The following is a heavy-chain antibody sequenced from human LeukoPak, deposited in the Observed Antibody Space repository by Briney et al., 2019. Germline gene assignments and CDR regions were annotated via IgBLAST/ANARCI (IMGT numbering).Heavy chain of an antibody. D-gene: IGHD2-2*02. CDR2: INPNSGGT. J-gene: IGHJ4*02. CDR3: ARGVSIVVVPAAIPGY. V-gene: IGHV1-2*02. Sequence: ASVKVSCKASGYTFTGYYMHWVRQAPGQGLEWMGWINPNSGGTNYAQKFQGRVTMTRDTSISTAYMELSRLRSDDTAVYYCARGVSIVVVPAAIPGYWGQGTLVTVSS. CDR1: GYTFTGYY.